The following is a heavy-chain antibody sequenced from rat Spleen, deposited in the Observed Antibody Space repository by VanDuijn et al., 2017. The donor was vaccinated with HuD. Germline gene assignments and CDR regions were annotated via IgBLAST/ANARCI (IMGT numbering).Heavy chain of an antibody. CDR3: ARSYGGYTQHWFAY. CDR1: GFSLTSYN. V-gene: IGHV2-1*01. Sequence: QVQLKESGPGLVQPSQTLSLTCTVAGFSLTSYNVHWVRHPPGKGLEWMGGILGDGSTYYKSALKSRLSNSRDTSKSQVFFQMNSLQTDDTDMYFCARSYGGYTQHWFAYWGQGTLVTVSS. J-gene: IGHJ3*01. D-gene: IGHD1-11*01. CDR2: ILGDGST.